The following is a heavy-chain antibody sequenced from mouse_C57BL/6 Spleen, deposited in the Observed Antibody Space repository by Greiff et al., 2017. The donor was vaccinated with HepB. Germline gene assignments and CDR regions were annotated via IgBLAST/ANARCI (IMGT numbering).Heavy chain of an antibody. Sequence: VQLKQSGPELVKPGASVKISCKASGYSFTGYYMNWVKQSPEKSLEWIGEINPSTGGTTYNQKFKAKATLTVDKSSSTAYMQLKSLTSEDSAVYYCARSRTWDLFAYWGQGTLVTVSA. V-gene: IGHV1-42*01. D-gene: IGHD4-1*01. CDR3: ARSRTWDLFAY. CDR2: INPSTGGT. CDR1: GYSFTGYY. J-gene: IGHJ3*01.